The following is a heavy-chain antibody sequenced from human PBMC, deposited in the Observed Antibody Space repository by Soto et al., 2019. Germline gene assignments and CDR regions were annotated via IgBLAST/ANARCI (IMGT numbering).Heavy chain of an antibody. D-gene: IGHD6-6*01. CDR2: ISGSGGST. CDR1: GFTFSSYA. Sequence: EVQLLESGGGLVQPGGSLRLSCAASGFTFSSYAMSWVRQAPGKGLEWVSAISGSGGSTYYADSVKGRFTISRDNSKNTLYLQMNSLRVDDTALYYCVKDGEAASPGWFDTWGQGTQVTVSA. CDR3: VKDGEAASPGWFDT. V-gene: IGHV3-23*01. J-gene: IGHJ5*02.